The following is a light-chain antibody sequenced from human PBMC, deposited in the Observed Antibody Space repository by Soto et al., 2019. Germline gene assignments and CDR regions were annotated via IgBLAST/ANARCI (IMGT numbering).Light chain of an antibody. V-gene: IGKV1-5*01. J-gene: IGKJ1*01. Sequence: DSRVTQSPAAVSSSVGDRVTITCRASQSISSWLAWYQQKPGKAPKLLIYDASSLESGVPSRFSGSGSGTEFTLTISSLQPDDFATYYCQQYNSYSRKFGQGTKVDI. CDR1: QSISSW. CDR3: QQYNSYSRK. CDR2: DAS.